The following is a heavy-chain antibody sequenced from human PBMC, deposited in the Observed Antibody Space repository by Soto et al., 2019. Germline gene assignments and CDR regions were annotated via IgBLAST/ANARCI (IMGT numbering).Heavy chain of an antibody. V-gene: IGHV3-30*18. Sequence: GGSLRLSCAASGFTFSSYGMHWVRQAPGKGLEWVAVISYDGSNKYYADSVKGRFTISRDNSKNTLYLQMNSLRAEDTAVYYCANGRGGANNWFDPWGQGTLVTVSS. CDR2: ISYDGSNK. CDR3: ANGRGGANNWFDP. CDR1: GFTFSSYG. D-gene: IGHD3-16*01. J-gene: IGHJ5*02.